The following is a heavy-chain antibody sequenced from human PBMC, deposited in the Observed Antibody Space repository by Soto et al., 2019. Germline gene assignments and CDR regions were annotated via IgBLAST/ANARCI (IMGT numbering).Heavy chain of an antibody. Sequence: QVTLVESGGGVVQPGRSRRLSCVTSGFTFRSYGMHWVRQSPDKGLEWVAVIKSDGTTADYIESVKGRFFISRDNSKKTVYLQMNNLRPEDPGIYYCAKPRSSLEWPPFDPWGQGTLVTVSS. V-gene: IGHV3-30-3*02. CDR2: IKSDGTTA. CDR1: GFTFRSYG. D-gene: IGHD3-3*01. J-gene: IGHJ5*02. CDR3: AKPRSSLEWPPFDP.